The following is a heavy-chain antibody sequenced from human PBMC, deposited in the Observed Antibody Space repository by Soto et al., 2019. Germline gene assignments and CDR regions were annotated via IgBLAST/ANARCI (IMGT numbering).Heavy chain of an antibody. V-gene: IGHV5-51*01. CDR2: IYPGDSDT. J-gene: IGHJ5*02. CDR3: ARLSLAAASWFDP. D-gene: IGHD6-13*01. CDR1: GYSFTTYW. Sequence: PGESLKISCKGSGYSFTTYWIGWVRQMPGKGLEGMVIIYPGDSDTRYSPSFQGQVTISADKSISTAYLQWSSLKASDTAMYYCARLSLAAASWFDPWGQGTLVTVSS.